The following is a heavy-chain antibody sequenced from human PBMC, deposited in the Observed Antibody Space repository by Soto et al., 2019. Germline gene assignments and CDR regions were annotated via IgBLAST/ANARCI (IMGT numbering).Heavy chain of an antibody. CDR1: GGSISSSSSN. J-gene: IGHJ3*02. CDR2: IYYDGST. Sequence: QLQLRESGPGLVKPSETLSLTCSVSGGSISSSSSNWDWIRQPPGKGQEWIGTIYYDGSTDYNPSLKSRAIISVDTSKNEFSLKMTSVTAADTAVYYCARFFGNAFDIWGHGTVVSVS. D-gene: IGHD3-16*01. CDR3: ARFFGNAFDI. V-gene: IGHV4-39*01.